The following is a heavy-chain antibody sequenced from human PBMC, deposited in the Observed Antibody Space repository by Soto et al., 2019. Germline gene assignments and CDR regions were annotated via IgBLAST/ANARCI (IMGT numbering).Heavy chain of an antibody. CDR3: ATRDTGRVY. Sequence: QVQLQESGPGLVKPSGTLSLTCAVSGVSIGSHDWWTWVRQPPGKGLEWIGESHQSGSTTYNSSLESRVTVSLDKSKSPSSLQLRSVTVADTAVYYCATRDTGRVYWGQGTLVTVSS. CDR1: GVSIGSHDW. D-gene: IGHD5-18*01. CDR2: SHQSGST. V-gene: IGHV4-4*02. J-gene: IGHJ4*02.